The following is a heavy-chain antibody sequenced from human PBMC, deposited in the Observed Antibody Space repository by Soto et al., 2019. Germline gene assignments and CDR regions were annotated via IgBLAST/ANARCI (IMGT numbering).Heavy chain of an antibody. CDR1: GFTFSNYY. CDR3: AREETAWPLAYGLDV. J-gene: IGHJ6*02. Sequence: GSLRLSCAVSGFTFSNYYIHWVRQAPGKGLEWVSSIRSGRDTFYADSVKGRFSISRDDATSSVSLQMNSLRGEDTAVYFCAREETAWPLAYGLDVWGQGTTVTVSS. CDR2: IRSGRDT. V-gene: IGHV3-21*01. D-gene: IGHD2-21*02.